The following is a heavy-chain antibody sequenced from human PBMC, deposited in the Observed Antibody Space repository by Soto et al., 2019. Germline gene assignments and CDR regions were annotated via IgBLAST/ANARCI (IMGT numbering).Heavy chain of an antibody. CDR1: GFTFSSYG. Sequence: QVQLVESGGGVVQPGRSLRLSCAASGFTFSSYGMHWVRQAPGKGLEWVAVIWYDGSNKYYADSVKGRFTISRDNSKNTVYMQMNSLRAEDTAVYYCVRERVFLAEDPHYYYYGMDVWGQGTTVTVSS. J-gene: IGHJ6*02. CDR3: VRERVFLAEDPHYYYYGMDV. V-gene: IGHV3-33*01. CDR2: IWYDGSNK. D-gene: IGHD3-3*01.